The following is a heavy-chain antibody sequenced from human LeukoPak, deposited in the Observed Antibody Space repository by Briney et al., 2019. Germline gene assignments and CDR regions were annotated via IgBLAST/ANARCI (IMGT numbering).Heavy chain of an antibody. CDR3: ARGSGSGWPRPDLGY. V-gene: IGHV1-69*13. J-gene: IGHJ4*02. CDR1: GGTFSSYA. CDR2: IIPIFGTA. Sequence: GASVKVSCKASGGTFSSYAISWVRQAPGQGLEWMGGIIPIFGTANYAQKFQGRVTITADESTRTAYMELSSLRSEDTAVYYCARGSGSGWPRPDLGYWGQGTLVTVSS. D-gene: IGHD6-19*01.